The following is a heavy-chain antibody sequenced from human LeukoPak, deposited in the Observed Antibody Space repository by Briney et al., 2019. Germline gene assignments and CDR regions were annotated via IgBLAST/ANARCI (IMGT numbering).Heavy chain of an antibody. Sequence: PGGSLRLSCAASGFTFSSYAMTWVRQAPGKGLEWVSGISGSGTNTYYADSVKGRFTISRDNAKNTLYLQMNSLRPEDTAVYYCARVIISTKYYSGMDVWGQGTTVTVSS. D-gene: IGHD2/OR15-2a*01. V-gene: IGHV3-23*01. CDR3: ARVIISTKYYSGMDV. CDR1: GFTFSSYA. J-gene: IGHJ6*02. CDR2: ISGSGTNT.